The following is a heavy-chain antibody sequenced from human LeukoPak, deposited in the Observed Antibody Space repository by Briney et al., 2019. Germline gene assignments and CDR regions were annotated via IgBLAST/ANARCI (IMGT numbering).Heavy chain of an antibody. J-gene: IGHJ6*02. D-gene: IGHD3-22*01. CDR2: IYYSGST. V-gene: IGHV4-59*01. CDR3: ARVYYYDSSGYYYSRYGMDV. Sequence: SETLSLTCAVYGGSFSGYYWSWIRQPPGKGLEWIGYIYYSGSTNYNPSLKSRVTISVDTSKNQFSLKLCSVTAADTAVYYCARVYYYDSSGYYYSRYGMDVWGQGTTVTVSS. CDR1: GGSFSGYY.